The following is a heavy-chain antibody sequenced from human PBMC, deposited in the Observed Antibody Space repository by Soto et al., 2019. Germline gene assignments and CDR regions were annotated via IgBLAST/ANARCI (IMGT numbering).Heavy chain of an antibody. J-gene: IGHJ3*02. D-gene: IGHD6-19*01. CDR3: ARAKQWLARQGAFDI. V-gene: IGHV3-66*01. CDR2: IYSGGST. CDR1: GFTVSSNY. Sequence: EVQLVESGGGLVQPGGSLRLSCAASGFTVSSNYMSWVRQAPGKGLEWVSVIYSGGSTYYAESVKGRFTISRDNSKNKLYLQMNSLRAEDTAVYYCARAKQWLARQGAFDIWGQGTMVTVSS.